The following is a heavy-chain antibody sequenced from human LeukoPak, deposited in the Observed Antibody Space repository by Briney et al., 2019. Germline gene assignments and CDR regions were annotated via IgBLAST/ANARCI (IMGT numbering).Heavy chain of an antibody. CDR1: GGTFSSYA. J-gene: IGHJ4*02. CDR2: IIPILGIA. Sequence: GASVKVSCKASGGTFSSYAISWVRQAPGQGLEWMGRIIPILGIANYAQKFQGRVTIPADKSTSTACMELSSLRSEDTAVYYCASQLRGNYYDSSGPHFDYWGQGTLVTVSS. D-gene: IGHD3-22*01. V-gene: IGHV1-69*04. CDR3: ASQLRGNYYDSSGPHFDY.